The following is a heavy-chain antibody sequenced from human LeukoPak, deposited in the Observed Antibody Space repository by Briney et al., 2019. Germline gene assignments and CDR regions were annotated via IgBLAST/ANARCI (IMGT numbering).Heavy chain of an antibody. CDR2: INPNSGGT. V-gene: IGHV1-2*02. D-gene: IGHD6-19*01. Sequence: VASVKVSCKASGYTFTGYYMHWVRQAPGQGLEWMGWINPNSGGTNYAQKFQGRVTMTRDTSISTAYMELSRLRSDDTAVYYCARESGSSGWPNWFDPWGQGTLVTVSS. CDR1: GYTFTGYY. CDR3: ARESGSSGWPNWFDP. J-gene: IGHJ5*02.